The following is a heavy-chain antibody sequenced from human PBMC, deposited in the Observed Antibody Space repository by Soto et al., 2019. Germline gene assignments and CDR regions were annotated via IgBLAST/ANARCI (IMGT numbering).Heavy chain of an antibody. CDR1: GFTFDDYA. J-gene: IGHJ6*02. CDR2: ISWNSGSI. Sequence: LRLSCAASGFTFDDYAMHWVRQAPGKGLEWVSGISWNSGSIGYADSVKGRFTISRDNAKNSLYLQMNSLRAEDTALYYCAKEGPIAVAGTYYYYGMDVWGQGTTVTVSS. V-gene: IGHV3-9*01. D-gene: IGHD6-19*01. CDR3: AKEGPIAVAGTYYYYGMDV.